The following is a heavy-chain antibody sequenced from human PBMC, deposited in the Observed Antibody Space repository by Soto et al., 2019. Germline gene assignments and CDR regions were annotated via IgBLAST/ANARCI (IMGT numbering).Heavy chain of an antibody. Sequence: QVQLQESGPGLVKPSQTLSLTCTVSGGSISSGGYYWSWIRQHPGQGLEWIGYIYFSGSTYYNPSLKSRVTISVDTSKNQFSLKLSSVTAADTAVYYCARVSGIGPAGVYYFDYWGQGTLVTVSS. CDR2: IYFSGST. CDR1: GGSISSGGYY. D-gene: IGHD2-15*01. CDR3: ARVSGIGPAGVYYFDY. V-gene: IGHV4-31*03. J-gene: IGHJ4*02.